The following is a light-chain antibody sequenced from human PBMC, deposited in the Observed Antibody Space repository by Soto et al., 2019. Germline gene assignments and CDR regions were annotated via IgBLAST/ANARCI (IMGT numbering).Light chain of an antibody. Sequence: DIQMTQSPSSLSASVGDRVTITCRASQSIGTYLNCYLQKPGKAPQLLIHAASSLQTVVPSRFSGSGSGTEFTPTISSLQPEDFTSCYCKQSFSTPPTFDKDTTLPIK. CDR2: AAS. V-gene: IGKV1-39*01. CDR3: KQSFSTPPT. J-gene: IGKJ2*01. CDR1: QSIGTY.